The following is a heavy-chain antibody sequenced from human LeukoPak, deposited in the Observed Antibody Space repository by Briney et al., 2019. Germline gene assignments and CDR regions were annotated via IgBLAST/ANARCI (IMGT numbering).Heavy chain of an antibody. CDR1: GGSISDHY. V-gene: IGHV4-59*11. D-gene: IGHD3-10*01. CDR3: ARGWKDYYGSGSYD. J-gene: IGHJ4*02. Sequence: SETLSLTCTVSGGSISDHYWTWIRQPPGKGLEWIGYIYNSGSTNNNPSLKSRVTISVDTSKNQFSLKLSSVTAADTAVYYCARGWKDYYGSGSYDWGQGTLVTVSS. CDR2: IYNSGST.